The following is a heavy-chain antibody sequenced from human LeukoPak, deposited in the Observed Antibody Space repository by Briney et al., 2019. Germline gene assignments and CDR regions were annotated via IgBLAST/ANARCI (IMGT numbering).Heavy chain of an antibody. CDR2: INPNSGGT. Sequence: ASVKVSCKASGYTFTGYYMHWVRQAPGQGLEWMGWINPNSGGTNYAQKFQGRVTMTRDTSISTAYMELSRLRSDATAVYYCASSPLWFGELYSDYWGQGTLVTVSS. V-gene: IGHV1-2*02. J-gene: IGHJ4*02. CDR3: ASSPLWFGELYSDY. CDR1: GYTFTGYY. D-gene: IGHD3-10*01.